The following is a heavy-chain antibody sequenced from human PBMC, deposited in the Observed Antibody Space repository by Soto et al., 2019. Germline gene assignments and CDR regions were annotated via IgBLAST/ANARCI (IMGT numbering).Heavy chain of an antibody. CDR1: GGTFSSYA. V-gene: IGHV1-69*13. J-gene: IGHJ6*02. CDR2: IIPIFGTA. D-gene: IGHD3-10*01. Sequence: SVKVSCKASGGTFSSYAISWVRQAPGQGLEWMGGIIPIFGTANYAQKYQGRVTITADESTSTAYLELSSLRFDDTAVFYCARDRVSFYVSGSPSVDYYYYYGMDVWGQGTTVTVSS. CDR3: ARDRVSFYVSGSPSVDYYYYYGMDV.